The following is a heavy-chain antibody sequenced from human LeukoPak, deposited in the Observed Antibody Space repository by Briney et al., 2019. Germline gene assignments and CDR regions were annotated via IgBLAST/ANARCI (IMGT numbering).Heavy chain of an antibody. CDR1: GFTFSSYG. Sequence: GGSLRLSCAASGFTFSSYGMHWVRQAPGKGLEWVAVIWYDGSNKYNADSVKGRFTISRDNSKNTLYLQMNSLRAEDTAVYYCARDSYGSGSYRVIRYYLDYWGQGTLVTVSS. CDR2: IWYDGSNK. V-gene: IGHV3-33*01. J-gene: IGHJ4*02. D-gene: IGHD3-10*01. CDR3: ARDSYGSGSYRVIRYYLDY.